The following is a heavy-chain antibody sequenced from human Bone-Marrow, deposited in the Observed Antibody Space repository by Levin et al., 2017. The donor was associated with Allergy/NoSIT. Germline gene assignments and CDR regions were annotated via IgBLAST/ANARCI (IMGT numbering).Heavy chain of an antibody. J-gene: IGHJ3*01. V-gene: IGHV4-59*02. CDR3: ARARSRGYYTTDAFGV. CDR1: GGSVNDYY. CDR2: VLHGEST. D-gene: IGHD1-26*01. Sequence: SETLSLTCTVSGGSVNDYYWSWIRQSPGKGLEWIGFVLHGESTNYNPSLESRVATSLDTSNNQFSLILSSVTAADTAVYYCARARSRGYYTTDAFGVWGPGTRVIVSS.